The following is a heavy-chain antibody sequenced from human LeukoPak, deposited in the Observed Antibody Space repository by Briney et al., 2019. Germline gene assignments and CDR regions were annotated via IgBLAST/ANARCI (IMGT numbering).Heavy chain of an antibody. Sequence: SETLSLTCTVSGGSISSYYWSWIRQPPGKGLEWIGYIYYSGSTNYNPSLKSRVTISVDTSKNQFSLKLSSVTAADTAVYCCARHGATRGYYYYDSSGYSESYFDYWGQGTLVTVSS. J-gene: IGHJ4*02. D-gene: IGHD3-22*01. CDR1: GGSISSYY. CDR2: IYYSGST. V-gene: IGHV4-59*08. CDR3: ARHGATRGYYYYDSSGYSESYFDY.